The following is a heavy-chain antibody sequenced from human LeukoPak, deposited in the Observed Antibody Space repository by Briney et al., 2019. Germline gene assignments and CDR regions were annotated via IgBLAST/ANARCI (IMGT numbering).Heavy chain of an antibody. J-gene: IGHJ4*02. CDR2: IWYDGSKK. Sequence: GGSLRLSCAASGFSFDGYGMHWVRQAPGGGLEWLAVIWYDGSKKYYADSVKGRFTISRDNSENTLYLEMNSLRAEDTAAYYCAREGSGSYYVDYWGQGTLVTVSS. CDR3: AREGSGSYYVDY. D-gene: IGHD1-26*01. V-gene: IGHV3-33*01. CDR1: GFSFDGYG.